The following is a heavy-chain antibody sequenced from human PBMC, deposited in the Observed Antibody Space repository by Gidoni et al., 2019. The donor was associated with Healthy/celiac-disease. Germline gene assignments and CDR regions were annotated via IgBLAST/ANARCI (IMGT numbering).Heavy chain of an antibody. Sequence: QVQLQPWGAGLLKPSATLSLTCAVYGGSFSVYYWSWIRQPPGKGLEWIGEINHSGSTNYNPSLKSRVTISVDTSKNQFSLKLSSVTAADTAVYYCARVAWCSSTSCYLWFDPWGQGTLVTVSS. CDR2: INHSGST. V-gene: IGHV4-34*01. CDR3: ARVAWCSSTSCYLWFDP. D-gene: IGHD2-2*01. CDR1: GGSFSVYY. J-gene: IGHJ5*02.